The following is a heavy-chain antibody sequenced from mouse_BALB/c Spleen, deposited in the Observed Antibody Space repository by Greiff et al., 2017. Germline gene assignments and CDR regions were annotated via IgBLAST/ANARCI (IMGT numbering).Heavy chain of an antibody. D-gene: IGHD1-2*01. J-gene: IGHJ3*01. CDR2: INPSNGGT. V-gene: IGHV1S16*01. Sequence: QVQLQQSGAELVKPGASVKLSCKASGYTFTSYYMYWVKQRPGQGLEWIGGINPSNGGTNFNEKFKSKATLTVDKSSSTAYMQLSSLTSEDSAVYYCTTLLRLPGFAYWGQGTLVTVSA. CDR3: TTLLRLPGFAY. CDR1: GYTFTSYY.